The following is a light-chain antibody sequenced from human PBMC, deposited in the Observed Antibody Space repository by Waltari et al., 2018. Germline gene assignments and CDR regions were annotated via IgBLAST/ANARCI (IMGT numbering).Light chain of an antibody. CDR1: QSVNSL. J-gene: IGKJ4*01. V-gene: IGKV1-5*03. CDR3: QQYNNYLLT. Sequence: DMQMTQSPSTLSESVGDRVTITCRASQSVNSLLAWYQQKPGKAPKVLIHRASTLESGVPSRFSGSGSGTEFTLTISSLQPDDFATYYCQQYNNYLLTFGGGTKVEIK. CDR2: RAS.